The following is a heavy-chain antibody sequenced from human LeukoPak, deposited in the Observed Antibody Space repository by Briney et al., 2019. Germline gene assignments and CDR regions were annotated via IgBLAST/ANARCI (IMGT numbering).Heavy chain of an antibody. CDR2: IYFGRSP. CDR3: AREQYSYGYDY. V-gene: IGHV4-39*02. CDR1: GVSISSSDYN. D-gene: IGHD5-18*01. Sequence: PSETLSLTCSVSGVSISSSDYNWGWIRQPPGKGLEWIGSIYFGRSPVYNPSLKSRVTISVDTSRKQFSLTLSSVTAADTAVYYCAREQYSYGYDYWGQGTLVTVSS. J-gene: IGHJ4*02.